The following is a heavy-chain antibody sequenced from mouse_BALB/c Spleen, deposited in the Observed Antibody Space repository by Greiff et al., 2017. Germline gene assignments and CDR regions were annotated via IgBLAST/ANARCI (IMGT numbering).Heavy chain of an antibody. CDR3: TRTMTFSWFAY. CDR1: GFTFSNYW. J-gene: IGHJ3*01. D-gene: IGHD2-4*01. V-gene: IGHV6-6*02. Sequence: DVKLVESGGGLVQPGGSMKLSCVASGFTFSNYWMNWVRQSPEKGLEWVAEIRLKSNNYATHYAESVKGRFTISRDDSKSSVYLQMNNLRAEDTGIYYCTRTMTFSWFAYWGQGTLVTVSA. CDR2: IRLKSNNYAT.